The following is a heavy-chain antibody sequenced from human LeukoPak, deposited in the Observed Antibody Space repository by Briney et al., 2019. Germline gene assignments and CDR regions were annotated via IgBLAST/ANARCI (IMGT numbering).Heavy chain of an antibody. CDR3: ARRYYDSSGPRGLRYYYYMDV. CDR1: RGSFSGYY. J-gene: IGHJ6*03. D-gene: IGHD3-22*01. V-gene: IGHV4-34*01. CDR2: ISHSGST. Sequence: SETLSLTCAVYRGSFSGYYWSWIRQPPGKGLEWIGEISHSGSTDYNPSLKSRVTISVDTSKNQFSLKPSSVTAADTAVYYCARRYYDSSGPRGLRYYYYMDVWGKGTTVTISS.